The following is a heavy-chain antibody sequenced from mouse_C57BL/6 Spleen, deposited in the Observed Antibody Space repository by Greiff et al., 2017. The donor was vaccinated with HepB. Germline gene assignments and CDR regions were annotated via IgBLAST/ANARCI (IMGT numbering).Heavy chain of an antibody. Sequence: EVQLQQSGPELVKPGASVKISCKASGYTFTDYYMNWVKQSHGKSLEWIGDINPNNGGTSYNQKFKGKATLTVDKSSSTAYMELRSLTSEDSAVYYCARRGIYYGLYYAMDYWGQGTSVTVSS. D-gene: IGHD2-1*01. CDR2: INPNNGGT. CDR3: ARRGIYYGLYYAMDY. J-gene: IGHJ4*01. V-gene: IGHV1-26*01. CDR1: GYTFTDYY.